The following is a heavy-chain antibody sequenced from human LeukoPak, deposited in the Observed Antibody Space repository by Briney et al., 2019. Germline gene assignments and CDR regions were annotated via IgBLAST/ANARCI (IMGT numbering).Heavy chain of an antibody. V-gene: IGHV4-59*01. CDR2: IYYSGST. CDR1: GGSISSYY. Sequence: SETLSLTCTVSGGSISSYYWSWIRQPPGKGLEWIGYIYYSGSTNYNPSLKSRVTISVDTSKNQFSLKLSSVTAADTAVYYCARDSPIDNYDILTGYNPDAFDIWGQGTMVTVSS. J-gene: IGHJ3*02. CDR3: ARDSPIDNYDILTGYNPDAFDI. D-gene: IGHD3-9*01.